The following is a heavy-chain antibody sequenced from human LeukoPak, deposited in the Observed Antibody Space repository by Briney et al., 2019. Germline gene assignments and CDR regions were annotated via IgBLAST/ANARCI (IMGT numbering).Heavy chain of an antibody. J-gene: IGHJ5*02. Sequence: ASVKVSCKASGYTFTNYNINWVRQAPGQGLEWMGWMNPNSGNTDYAQKFQGRVTMTRNTSISTAYMDLSSLRSEDRAVYYCARAGGITGATGNWFDPWGQGTLITVSS. V-gene: IGHV1-8*01. CDR2: MNPNSGNT. D-gene: IGHD1-20*01. CDR1: GYTFTNYN. CDR3: ARAGGITGATGNWFDP.